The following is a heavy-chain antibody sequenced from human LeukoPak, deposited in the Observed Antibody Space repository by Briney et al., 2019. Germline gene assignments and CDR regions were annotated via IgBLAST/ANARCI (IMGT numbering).Heavy chain of an antibody. Sequence: KPSETLSLTCAVYGGSFSGYYWGWIRQPPGKGLEWIGSIYYSGSTYYNPSLKSRVTISVDTSKNQFSLKLSSVTAADTAVYYCARVVYKGGWIAVADDAFDIWGQGTMVTVSS. J-gene: IGHJ3*02. CDR1: GGSFSGYY. CDR2: IYYSGST. D-gene: IGHD6-19*01. V-gene: IGHV4-34*01. CDR3: ARVVYKGGWIAVADDAFDI.